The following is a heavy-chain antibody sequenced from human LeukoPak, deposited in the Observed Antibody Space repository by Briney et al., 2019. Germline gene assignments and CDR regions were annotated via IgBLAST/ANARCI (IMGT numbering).Heavy chain of an antibody. CDR2: IKPDGSDT. CDR3: ARGKYGGYFIDY. V-gene: IGHV3-74*01. J-gene: IGHJ4*02. CDR1: GFTFTTHW. D-gene: IGHD5-12*01. Sequence: GGSLRLSCGASGFTFTTHWIHWVRQAPGKGLVWVSRIKPDGSDTNYADSVKGRFTISRDNAKNTVYLQMNSLRAQDTAVYYCARGKYGGYFIDYWGQGTLVTVSS.